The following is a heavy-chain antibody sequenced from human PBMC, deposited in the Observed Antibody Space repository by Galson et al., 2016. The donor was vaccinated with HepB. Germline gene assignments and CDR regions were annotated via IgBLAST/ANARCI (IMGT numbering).Heavy chain of an antibody. D-gene: IGHD6-19*01. CDR1: GFTFSTYA. CDR2: ISGNAYAT. CDR3: AKHRRYTSGYYFDS. V-gene: IGHV3-23*01. J-gene: IGHJ4*02. Sequence: SLRLSCAASGFTFSTYAMSWVRQAPGKGLEWVSAISGNAYATYYADSVKGRFTISRDNSNNMVWLQMNSLRAEDTAVYYCAKHRRYTSGYYFDSWGQGSLVTVSS.